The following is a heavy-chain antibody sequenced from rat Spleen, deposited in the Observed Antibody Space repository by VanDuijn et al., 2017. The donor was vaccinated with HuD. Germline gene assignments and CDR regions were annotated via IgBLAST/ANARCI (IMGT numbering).Heavy chain of an antibody. V-gene: IGHV5-19*01. Sequence: EVQLVESGGGLVQPGRSLKLSCAASGFTFSDYAMNWIRQAPTKGLEWVASISPTGGSTHYRDSVKGRFTISRDNAESTLYLQMDSLRSEDTATYYCTRKYTTDYYWYFDFWGPGTMVTVSS. CDR3: TRKYTTDYYWYFDF. D-gene: IGHD1-6*01. CDR1: GFTFSDYA. CDR2: ISPTGGST. J-gene: IGHJ1*01.